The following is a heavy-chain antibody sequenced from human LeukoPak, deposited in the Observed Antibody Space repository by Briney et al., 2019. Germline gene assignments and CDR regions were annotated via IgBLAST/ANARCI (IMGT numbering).Heavy chain of an antibody. V-gene: IGHV3-53*01. J-gene: IGHJ6*03. CDR3: ARRIVVVPAAIGDYYYYYYMDV. CDR2: IYSGGST. D-gene: IGHD2-2*02. Sequence: PGGSLRLSCAASGFTVSSNYMSWVRQAPGKGLEWVSVIYSGGSTYYADSVKGRFTISRDNSKNSLYLQMNSLRAEDTAVYYCARRIVVVPAAIGDYYYYYYMDVWGKGTTVTVSS. CDR1: GFTVSSNY.